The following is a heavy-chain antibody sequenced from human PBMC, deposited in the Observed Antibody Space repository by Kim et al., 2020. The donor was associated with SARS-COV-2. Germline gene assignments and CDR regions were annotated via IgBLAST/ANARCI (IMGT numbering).Heavy chain of an antibody. J-gene: IGHJ4*02. CDR2: IYPGDSDT. V-gene: IGHV5-51*01. Sequence: GESLKISCKASGYSFSSYWIGWVRQMPGKGLEWMAIIYPGDSDTRYSPSFQGQVTISADKSINTAYLQWSSLKASDTARYYCARRDSSAWYYFDYWAQGTLVAVSA. CDR3: ARRDSSAWYYFDY. D-gene: IGHD6-19*01. CDR1: GYSFSSYW.